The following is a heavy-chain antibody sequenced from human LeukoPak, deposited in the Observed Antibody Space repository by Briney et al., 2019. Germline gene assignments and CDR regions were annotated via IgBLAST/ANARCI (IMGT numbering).Heavy chain of an antibody. CDR2: ISGGGDFI. J-gene: IGHJ4*02. CDR3: AKKLTGKAPLDH. D-gene: IGHD3-9*01. CDR1: GFTFSTYS. Sequence: GGSLRLSCAASGFTFSTYSMGWVRQAPGRGLDWVSVISGGGDFIYYTDSVKGRFTISRDNSKDTVYLQMNSLRADDTAVYYCAKKLTGKAPLDHWGQETLVAVSS. V-gene: IGHV3-23*01.